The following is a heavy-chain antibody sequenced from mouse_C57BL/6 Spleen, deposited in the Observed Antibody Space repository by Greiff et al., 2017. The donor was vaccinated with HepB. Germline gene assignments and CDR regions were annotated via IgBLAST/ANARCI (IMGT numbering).Heavy chain of an antibody. D-gene: IGHD3-1*01. CDR1: GYAFSSSW. CDR3: ARGRATDWYFDV. CDR2: IYPGDGDT. J-gene: IGHJ1*03. V-gene: IGHV1-82*01. Sequence: VQVVESGPELVKPGASVKISCKASGYAFSSSWMNWVKQRPGKGLEWIGRIYPGDGDTNYNGKFKGKATLTADKSSSTAYMQLSSLTSEDSAVYFCARGRATDWYFDVWGTGTTVTVSS.